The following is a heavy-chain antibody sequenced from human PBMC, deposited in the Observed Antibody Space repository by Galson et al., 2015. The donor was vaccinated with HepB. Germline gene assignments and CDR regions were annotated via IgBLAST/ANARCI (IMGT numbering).Heavy chain of an antibody. V-gene: IGHV1-3*01. CDR1: GYTFSNYA. Sequence: SVKVSCKASGYTFSNYAIHWVRQAPGQSLEYMGWINAANGNTKYSQKFQGRVTITRDTSASTAYMELSSLRSEDTAVYYCARDITQYHPLYYYYYMDVWGKGTTVTVSS. D-gene: IGHD4-11*01. CDR3: ARDITQYHPLYYYYYMDV. J-gene: IGHJ6*03. CDR2: INAANGNT.